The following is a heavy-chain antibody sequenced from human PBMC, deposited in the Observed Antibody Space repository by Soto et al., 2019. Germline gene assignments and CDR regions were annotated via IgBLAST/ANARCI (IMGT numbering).Heavy chain of an antibody. D-gene: IGHD3-3*01. J-gene: IGHJ6*03. CDR2: MNPNSGNT. CDR1: GYTFTSYD. V-gene: IGHV1-8*01. CDR3: ARACLYYDFWSGYYPYYYYMDV. Sequence: GASVKVSCKASGYTFTSYDINWVRQATGQGLEWMGWMNPNSGNTGYAQKFQGRVTMTRNTSISTAYMELRSLRSDDTAVYYCARACLYYDFWSGYYPYYYYMDVWGKGTTVTVSS.